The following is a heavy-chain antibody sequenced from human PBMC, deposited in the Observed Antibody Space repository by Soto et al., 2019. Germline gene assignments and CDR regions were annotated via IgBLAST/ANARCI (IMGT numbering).Heavy chain of an antibody. D-gene: IGHD3-3*01. Sequence: QVQLVQSGAEVKKPGASVKISCTASGYTVTTHYMHWVRQAPGRGLEWMGAINPGSGAAKYTQTFQASVTMTRDTSTNTVYMEMSALRSEDPAVFYCARGGEVGVAGSAAFDMWGQGTMVTVSS. J-gene: IGHJ3*02. V-gene: IGHV1-46*01. CDR1: GYTVTTHY. CDR3: ARGGEVGVAGSAAFDM. CDR2: INPGSGAA.